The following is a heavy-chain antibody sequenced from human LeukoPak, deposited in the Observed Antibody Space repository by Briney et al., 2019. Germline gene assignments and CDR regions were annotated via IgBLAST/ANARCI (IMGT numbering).Heavy chain of an antibody. D-gene: IGHD6-19*01. CDR1: GFTFSSYS. V-gene: IGHV3-21*01. J-gene: IGHJ4*02. Sequence: GGGLRLSCAASGFTFSSYSMNWVRQAPGKGLEWVSSISSSSSYIYYADSVKGRFTISRDNAKNSLYLQMNSLRAEDTAVYYCAREGGEYSSGWSFGYWGQGTLVTVS. CDR3: AREGGEYSSGWSFGY. CDR2: ISSSSSYI.